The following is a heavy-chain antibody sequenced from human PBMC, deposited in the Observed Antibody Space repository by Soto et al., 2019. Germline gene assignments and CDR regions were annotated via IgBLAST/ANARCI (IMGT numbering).Heavy chain of an antibody. J-gene: IGHJ6*02. D-gene: IGHD1-26*01. Sequence: PSEPLSLPGAVYGGSFSGYYSSWIRQPPGKGLEWIGESNHSGSTNYNPSLKSRVTISVDTSTNQFSLKLSSVTPADTAVYYCARGYSGSYYWYYYYGMDVWGQGTRVTVSS. V-gene: IGHV4-34*01. CDR3: ARGYSGSYYWYYYYGMDV. CDR1: GGSFSGYY. CDR2: SNHSGST.